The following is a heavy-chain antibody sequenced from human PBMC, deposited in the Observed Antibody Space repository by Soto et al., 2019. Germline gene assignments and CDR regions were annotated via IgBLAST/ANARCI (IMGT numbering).Heavy chain of an antibody. CDR3: VKSAKYYDFWSGYGWFDP. D-gene: IGHD3-3*01. J-gene: IGHJ5*02. CDR1: GFTFSTYS. V-gene: IGHV3-64D*06. Sequence: PXGSLRLSCSASGFTFSTYSMHWVRQAPGKGLEYVSAMSSNGGSTYYADSVKGRFTISRDNSKNTLYLQMSSLRAEDTAVYYCVKSAKYYDFWSGYGWFDPWGQGTLVTVSS. CDR2: MSSNGGST.